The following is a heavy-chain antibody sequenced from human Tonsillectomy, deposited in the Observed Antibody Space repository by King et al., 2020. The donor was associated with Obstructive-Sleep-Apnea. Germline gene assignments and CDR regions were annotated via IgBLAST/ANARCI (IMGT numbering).Heavy chain of an antibody. D-gene: IGHD3-9*01. Sequence: VQLVESGGGVVQPGRSLRLSCAASGFTFSTYDMYWVRQAPGKGLEWVAVIRYDGSNKWYADSVKGRITISRDNSKNTLYLQMNSLRAEDTAVYYCARGGHAYDILTGSFFDYWGQGTQVTVSS. J-gene: IGHJ4*02. V-gene: IGHV3-33*01. CDR1: GFTFSTYD. CDR2: IRYDGSNK. CDR3: ARGGHAYDILTGSFFDY.